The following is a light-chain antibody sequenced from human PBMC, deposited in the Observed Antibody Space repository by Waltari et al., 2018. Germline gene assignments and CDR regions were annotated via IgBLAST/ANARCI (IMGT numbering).Light chain of an antibody. Sequence: DIQMTQSPSSLSASVGDRVTITCRASQSISSYLHWYQQKPGKAPKLLIYAASSLQSGVPSRFSGSGSATDFTLTISSLQPEDFATYYCQQSYSTPLTFGGGTKVEIK. CDR1: QSISSY. CDR3: QQSYSTPLT. CDR2: AAS. V-gene: IGKV1-39*01. J-gene: IGKJ4*01.